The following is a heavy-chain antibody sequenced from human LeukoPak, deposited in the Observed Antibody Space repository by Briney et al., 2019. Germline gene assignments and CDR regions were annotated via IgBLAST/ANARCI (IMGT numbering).Heavy chain of an antibody. V-gene: IGHV4-39*07. CDR3: ARSSPYCTNGVCYHY. CDR2: IYDTGST. D-gene: IGHD2-8*01. CDR1: GDSIRSNNYY. J-gene: IGHJ4*02. Sequence: SETLSLTCTVSGDSIRSNNYYWGWIRQPPGKGLEWIGSIYDTGSTFYNPSLKSRVIISVDKSKNQFSLKLSSVTAADTAVYYCARSSPYCTNGVCYHYWGQGTLVTVSS.